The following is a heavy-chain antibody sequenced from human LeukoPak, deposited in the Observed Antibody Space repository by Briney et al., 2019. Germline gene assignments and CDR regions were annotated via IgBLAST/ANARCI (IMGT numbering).Heavy chain of an antibody. J-gene: IGHJ4*02. CDR1: GFSLSGYW. Sequence: GGSLRLSCAASGFSLSGYWMHWVRQAPGKGLVWVSRSKYDGTSATYAGSVKGRFTVSRDNAKNMLYLQMNSLRVEDTAVYYCAKSDYFDYWGQGTLVTVSS. CDR2: SKYDGTSA. CDR3: AKSDYFDY. V-gene: IGHV3-74*03.